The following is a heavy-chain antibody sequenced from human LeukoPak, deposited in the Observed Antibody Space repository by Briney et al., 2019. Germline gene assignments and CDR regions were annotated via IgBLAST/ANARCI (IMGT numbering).Heavy chain of an antibody. CDR2: IYNSGST. V-gene: IGHV4-59*01. J-gene: IGHJ5*02. CDR3: ARDRELGS. Sequence: PSETLSLTCIVTGGSISIYYWNWIRQPPGKGLEWIGYIYNSGSTDYNPSLKRRVTISADTSKNQFSLKLTSVTAADTAVYYCARDRELGSWGQGILVTVSS. D-gene: IGHD3-16*01. CDR1: GGSISIYY.